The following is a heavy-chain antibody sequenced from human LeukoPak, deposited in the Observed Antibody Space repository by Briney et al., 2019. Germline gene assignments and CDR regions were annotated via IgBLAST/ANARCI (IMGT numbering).Heavy chain of an antibody. V-gene: IGHV3-30*01. CDR1: GFTFSSYA. D-gene: IGHD6-13*01. Sequence: GGSLRLSCAASGFTFSSYAMHWVRQAPGKGLEWVAVISYDGSNKYYADSVKGRFTISRDNSKNTLYLQMNSLRAEDTAVYYCAREYIRCFDYWGQGTPVTVSS. CDR3: AREYIRCFDY. J-gene: IGHJ4*02. CDR2: ISYDGSNK.